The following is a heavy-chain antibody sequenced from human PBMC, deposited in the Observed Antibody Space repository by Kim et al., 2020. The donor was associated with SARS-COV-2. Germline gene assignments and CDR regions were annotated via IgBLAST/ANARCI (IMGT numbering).Heavy chain of an antibody. CDR1: GFTFSSYG. J-gene: IGHJ4*02. CDR2: IWYDGSNK. V-gene: IGHV3-33*06. Sequence: GGSLRLSCAASGFTFSSYGMHWVRQAPGKGLEWVAVIWYDGSNKYYADSVKGRFTISRDNSKNTLYLQMNSLRAEDTAVYYCAKDQHRRNYPGYFDYWGQGTLVTVSS. D-gene: IGHD3-10*01. CDR3: AKDQHRRNYPGYFDY.